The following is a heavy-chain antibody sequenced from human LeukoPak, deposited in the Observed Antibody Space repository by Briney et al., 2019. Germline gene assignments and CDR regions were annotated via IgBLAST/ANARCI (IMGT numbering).Heavy chain of an antibody. CDR3: ARLSPYCSSTSCYKAPFDY. CDR2: IYPGDSDT. J-gene: IGHJ4*02. CDR1: GYSFTTYW. V-gene: IGHV5-51*01. D-gene: IGHD2-2*02. Sequence: KRGESLKISCKGSGYSFTTYWIGWVRQMPGKSLEWMGIIYPGDSDTRYSPSFQGQVTISADKSISTAYLQWSSLKASDTAMYYCARLSPYCSSTSCYKAPFDYWGQGTLVTVSS.